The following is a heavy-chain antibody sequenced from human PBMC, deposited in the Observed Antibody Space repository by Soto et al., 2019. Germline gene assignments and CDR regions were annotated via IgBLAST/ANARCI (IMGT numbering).Heavy chain of an antibody. V-gene: IGHV3-30-3*01. J-gene: IGHJ4*02. CDR1: GFNFSSYA. CDR2: ISYGGSNK. CDR3: ARDGGRFLIDY. Sequence: GSLRLSCEASGFNFSSYAMSWVRQAPGKGLEWVAAISYGGSNKYYADSVKGRFTISRDNSKNTLYLQMNSLRAEDTAVYYCARDGGRFLIDYWGQGTLVTVSS. D-gene: IGHD3-16*01.